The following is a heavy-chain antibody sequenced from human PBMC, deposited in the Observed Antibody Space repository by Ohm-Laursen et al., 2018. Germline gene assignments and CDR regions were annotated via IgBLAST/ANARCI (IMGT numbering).Heavy chain of an antibody. CDR2: ITWNSDSI. V-gene: IGHV3-9*01. CDR3: AKGNLLRDFDY. Sequence: SLRLSCTASGFNFDDYGMHWVRQAPGKGLEWVSGITWNSDSIGYADSVKGRFTISRDNSKNTLYLQMNSLRAEDTAVYYCAKGNLLRDFDYWGQGTLVTVSS. D-gene: IGHD2-15*01. CDR1: GFNFDDYG. J-gene: IGHJ4*02.